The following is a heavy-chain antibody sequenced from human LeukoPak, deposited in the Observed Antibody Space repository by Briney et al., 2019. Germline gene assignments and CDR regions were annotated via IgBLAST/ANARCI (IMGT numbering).Heavy chain of an antibody. J-gene: IGHJ4*02. CDR1: GYTFTSYD. CDR2: MNPNSGNT. D-gene: IGHD5-18*01. Sequence: VASVKVSCKASGYTFTSYDINWVRQATGQGLEWMGWMNPNSGNTGYAQKFQGRVTITTDESTSTAYMELSSLRSEDTAVYYCARSPLDTAMVPHFDYWGQGTLVTVSS. V-gene: IGHV1-8*03. CDR3: ARSPLDTAMVPHFDY.